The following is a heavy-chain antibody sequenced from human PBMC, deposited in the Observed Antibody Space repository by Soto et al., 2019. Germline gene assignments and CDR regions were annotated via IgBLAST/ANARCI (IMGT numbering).Heavy chain of an antibody. CDR2: VYYSGST. J-gene: IGHJ6*02. Sequence: TLSLTCTVSGGSISSGGYYWSWIRQPPGKGLEWIGYVYYSGSTYYNPSLKSRVTISVDTSKNQFSPKLSSVTAADTAVYYCASETIEDSQGYYYYGMDVWGQGTTVTVSS. CDR3: ASETIEDSQGYYYYGMDV. D-gene: IGHD5-18*01. V-gene: IGHV4-30-4*01. CDR1: GGSISSGGYY.